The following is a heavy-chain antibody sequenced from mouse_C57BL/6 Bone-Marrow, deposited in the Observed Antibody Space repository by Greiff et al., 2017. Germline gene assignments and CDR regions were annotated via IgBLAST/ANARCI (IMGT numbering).Heavy chain of an antibody. V-gene: IGHV14-4*01. CDR3: TTPFYYGSSFYWYFDV. Sequence: EVQLQQSGAELVRPGASVKLSCTASGFNIKDDSMHWVKQRPEQGLEWIGWIDPENGDPEYASKFQGKATITADKSSNTAYLQLSSLTSEDTAVYYCTTPFYYGSSFYWYFDVWGTGTTVTVSS. CDR2: IDPENGDP. D-gene: IGHD1-1*01. CDR1: GFNIKDDS. J-gene: IGHJ1*03.